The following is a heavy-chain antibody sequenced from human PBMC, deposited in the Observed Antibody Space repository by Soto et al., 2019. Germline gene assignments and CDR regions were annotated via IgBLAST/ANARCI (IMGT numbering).Heavy chain of an antibody. Sequence: GASVKVSCKASGYTFTSYDINWVRQATGQGLEWMGWMNPNSGNTGYAQKFQGRVTMTRNTSISTAYMELSSLKASDTAMYYCATGPYDFWSGYNEPIDYWGQGTLVTVSS. D-gene: IGHD3-3*01. J-gene: IGHJ4*02. CDR3: ATGPYDFWSGYNEPIDY. V-gene: IGHV1-8*01. CDR2: MNPNSGNT. CDR1: GYTFTSYD.